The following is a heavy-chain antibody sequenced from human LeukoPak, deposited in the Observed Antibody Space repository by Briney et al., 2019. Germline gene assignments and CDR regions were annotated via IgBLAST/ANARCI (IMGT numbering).Heavy chain of an antibody. D-gene: IGHD3-16*02. J-gene: IGHJ6*02. V-gene: IGHV4-4*07. CDR3: AREDYRNYKYGMDV. Sequence: SETLSLTCTVSGGSISSYYWSWIRQPAGKGLEWIGRIYTGGSTNYNPSLKSRVTMSVDTSKNQFSLKLSSVTAADTAVYYCAREDYRNYKYGMDVWGQGTTVTVSS. CDR1: GGSISSYY. CDR2: IYTGGST.